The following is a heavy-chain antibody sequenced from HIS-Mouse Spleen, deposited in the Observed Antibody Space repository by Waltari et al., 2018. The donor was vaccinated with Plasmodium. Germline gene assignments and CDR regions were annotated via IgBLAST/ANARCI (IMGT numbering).Heavy chain of an antibody. D-gene: IGHD2-15*01. V-gene: IGHV3-53*01. J-gene: IGHJ4*02. Sequence: EVQLVESGGGLIQPGGSLRLSCAASGFTVSRNYMSWVRQDPGKGLDWVSVIYSGGRTYYADSVKGRFPISRENSKNTLYLQMNSLRAEDTAVYYCARVSFGRYWRGGSCYSRGDYWGQGTLVTVSS. CDR3: ARVSFGRYWRGGSCYSRGDY. CDR1: GFTVSRNY. CDR2: IYSGGRT.